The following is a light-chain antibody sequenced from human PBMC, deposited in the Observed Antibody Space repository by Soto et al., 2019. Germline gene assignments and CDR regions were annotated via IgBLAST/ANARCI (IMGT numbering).Light chain of an antibody. CDR1: SSNIGAGYD. CDR2: GNS. CDR3: QSYDNSLSGSWV. Sequence: QSVLTQPPSVSGAPGLRVTISCTGSSSNIGAGYDVHWYQQLPGTAPKLLMYGNSNRPSGVPDRFSGSKSGTSASLAITGLQAEDEADYYCQSYDNSLSGSWVFGGGTKLTVL. V-gene: IGLV1-40*01. J-gene: IGLJ3*02.